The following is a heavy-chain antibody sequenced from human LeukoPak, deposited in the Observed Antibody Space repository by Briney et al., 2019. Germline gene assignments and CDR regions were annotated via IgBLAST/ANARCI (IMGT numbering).Heavy chain of an antibody. Sequence: GASVKVSCKASGYTFTSYAMNWVRQAPGQGLEWMGWINTNTGNPTYAQGFTGRFVFSLDTSVSTAYLQISSLKAEDTAVYYCARAGVEATHTIFGLTYYYYGMDVWGQGTTVTVSS. D-gene: IGHD3-3*01. CDR2: INTNTGNP. CDR1: GYTFTSYA. CDR3: ARAGVEATHTIFGLTYYYYGMDV. J-gene: IGHJ6*02. V-gene: IGHV7-4-1*02.